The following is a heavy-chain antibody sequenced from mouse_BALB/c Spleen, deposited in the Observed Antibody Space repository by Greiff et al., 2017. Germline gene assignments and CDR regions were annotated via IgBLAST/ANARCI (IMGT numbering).Heavy chain of an antibody. J-gene: IGHJ4*01. CDR2: ISNGGGST. CDR3: ARHPYYYGSSYYAMDY. D-gene: IGHD1-1*01. CDR1: GFTFSSYT. Sequence: EVQGVESGGGLVQPGGSLKLSCAASGFTFSSYTMSWVRQTPEKRLEWVAYISNGGGSTYYPDTVKGRFTISRDNAKNTLYLQMSSLKSEDTAMYYCARHPYYYGSSYYAMDYWGQGTSVTVSS. V-gene: IGHV5-12-2*01.